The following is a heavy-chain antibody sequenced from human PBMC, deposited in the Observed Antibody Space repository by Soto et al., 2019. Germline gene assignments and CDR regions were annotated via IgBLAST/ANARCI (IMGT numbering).Heavy chain of an antibody. CDR3: ATTILEMATITGNY. CDR1: GYTFTGYY. J-gene: IGHJ4*02. V-gene: IGHV1-24*01. D-gene: IGHD5-12*01. Sequence: GASVKVSCKASGYTFTGYYMRWVRQAPGIGLEWMGGFDPESGGTIYAQKFQGRVTMTEDTSTDTAYMELSSLRSEDTAVYYRATTILEMATITGNYWGQGTLVTVSS. CDR2: FDPESGGT.